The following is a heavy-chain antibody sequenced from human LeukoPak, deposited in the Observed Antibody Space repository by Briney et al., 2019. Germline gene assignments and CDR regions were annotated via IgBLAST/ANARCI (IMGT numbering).Heavy chain of an antibody. CDR2: INPNSGGT. Sequence: ASVKVSCKASGYTFTGYYMHWVRQAPGQGLEWMGWINPNSGGTNYAQKFQGRVTMTRDTSISTAYMELSSLRSEDTAVYYCARYPVAGPFDYWGQGTLVTVSS. V-gene: IGHV1-2*02. D-gene: IGHD6-19*01. CDR1: GYTFTGYY. CDR3: ARYPVAGPFDY. J-gene: IGHJ4*02.